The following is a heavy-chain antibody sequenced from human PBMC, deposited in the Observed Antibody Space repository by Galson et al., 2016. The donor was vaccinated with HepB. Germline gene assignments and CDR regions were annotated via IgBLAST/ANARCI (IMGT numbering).Heavy chain of an antibody. CDR2: ISSSSGVL. CDR1: GYFFSDFS. J-gene: IGHJ4*02. V-gene: IGHV3-48*02. CDR3: ARDLHSGAYTFDY. Sequence: SLRLSCAASGYFFSDFSMNWVRQAPGKGLEWASYISSSSGVLYYADSVKGRFTISRDDAKNSLYLQMNSLRDEDTAVYYCARDLHSGAYTFDYWGQGTLVTVSS. D-gene: IGHD1-26*01.